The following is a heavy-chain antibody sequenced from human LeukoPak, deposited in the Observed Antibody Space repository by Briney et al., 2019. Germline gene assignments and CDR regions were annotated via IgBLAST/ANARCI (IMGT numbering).Heavy chain of an antibody. J-gene: IGHJ5*02. CDR2: IYYSGST. Sequence: SETLSLTCTVSGGSISSYYWSWIRQPPGKGLEWIGYIYYSGSTNYNPSLKSRVTISVDTSKNQFSLKLSSVTAADTAGYYCARSKSPRERYAFDPWGQGTLVTVSS. CDR3: ARSKSPRERYAFDP. CDR1: GGSISSYY. V-gene: IGHV4-59*01. D-gene: IGHD1-1*01.